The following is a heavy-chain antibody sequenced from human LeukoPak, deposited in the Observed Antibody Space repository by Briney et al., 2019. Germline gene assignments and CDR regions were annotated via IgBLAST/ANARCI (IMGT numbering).Heavy chain of an antibody. CDR1: GGSISSYY. CDR3: AGGYSYGSTYYYMDV. CDR2: IYYSGST. Sequence: SETLSLTCTVSGGSISSYYWSWIRQPPGKGLEWIGYIYYSGSTNYNPSLKSRVTISVDTAKNQFSLKLSSVTAADTAVYYCAGGYSYGSTYYYMDVWGKGTTVTISS. D-gene: IGHD5-18*01. V-gene: IGHV4-59*01. J-gene: IGHJ6*03.